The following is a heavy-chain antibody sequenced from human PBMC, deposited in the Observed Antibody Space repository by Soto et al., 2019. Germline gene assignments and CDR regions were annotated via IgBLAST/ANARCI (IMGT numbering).Heavy chain of an antibody. J-gene: IGHJ4*02. CDR3: ARTLYGDNVDY. Sequence: QVQLVQSGAEVKKPGASVKVSCKASGYTLTRYDVNWVRQATGQRLEWMGWMNPNSGNTGYAQKFQGRVTMTRNTSISTAYMELSSLRAEDTAVYYCARTLYGDNVDYWGQGTLVTVSS. V-gene: IGHV1-8*01. D-gene: IGHD4-17*01. CDR2: MNPNSGNT. CDR1: GYTLTRYD.